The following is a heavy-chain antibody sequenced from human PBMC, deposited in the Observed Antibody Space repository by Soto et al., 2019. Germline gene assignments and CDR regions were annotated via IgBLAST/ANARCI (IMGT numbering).Heavy chain of an antibody. Sequence: ASVKVSCKASGGTFSSYTISWVRQAPGQGLEWMGWINPNSGGTNYAQKFQGWVTMTRDTSISTAYLELSRLRSDDTAVYYCARVGRDGYSNDYWGQGTLVTVSS. V-gene: IGHV1-2*04. CDR3: ARVGRDGYSNDY. D-gene: IGHD4-4*01. CDR1: GGTFSSYT. J-gene: IGHJ4*02. CDR2: INPNSGGT.